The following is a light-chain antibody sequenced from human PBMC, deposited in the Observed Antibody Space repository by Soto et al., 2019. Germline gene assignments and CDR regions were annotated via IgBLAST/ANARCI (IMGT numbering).Light chain of an antibody. Sequence: QSALTQPAAVSGSTGQSITISCTGTSSDVGYYNLVSWYQQHPGKAPKLIIYVVNKRPSGFSNRFSGSKSGNTASLTISGLQAEDEADYYCCSYAGSTTHYVFGTGTKVTVL. V-gene: IGLV2-23*02. CDR1: SSDVGYYNL. CDR3: CSYAGSTTHYV. J-gene: IGLJ1*01. CDR2: VVN.